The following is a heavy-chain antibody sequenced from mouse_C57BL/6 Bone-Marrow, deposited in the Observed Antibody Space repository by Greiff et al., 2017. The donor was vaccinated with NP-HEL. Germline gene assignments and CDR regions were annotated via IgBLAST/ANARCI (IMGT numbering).Heavy chain of an antibody. Sequence: QVQLKQSGAELARPGASVKLSCKASGYTFTSYGISWVKQRPGQGLEWIGEIYPRSGNTYYNEKFKGKAKLTADKSASTAYMELRSLTSEDSAVYFCAGLHYGYFYVWGTGTAVTLSS. CDR2: IYPRSGNT. D-gene: IGHD1-2*01. CDR3: AGLHYGYFYV. V-gene: IGHV1-81*01. J-gene: IGHJ1*03. CDR1: GYTFTSYG.